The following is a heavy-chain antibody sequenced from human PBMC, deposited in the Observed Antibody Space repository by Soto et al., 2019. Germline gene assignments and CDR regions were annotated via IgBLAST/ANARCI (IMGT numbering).Heavy chain of an antibody. CDR3: AREAFVVQASWFDP. V-gene: IGHV1-18*01. CDR1: GYIFTTYS. CDR2: VSASNGKT. Sequence: QIQLVQSGSEVRLPGASVKVSCKASGYIFTTYSITWVRQAPGQGLEWMGWVSASNGKTNYAQKFEDRVTMTTDTSTTTAYMELRSLRSDDTAVYDCAREAFVVQASWFDPWGQGTLVTVSS. D-gene: IGHD2-15*01. J-gene: IGHJ5*02.